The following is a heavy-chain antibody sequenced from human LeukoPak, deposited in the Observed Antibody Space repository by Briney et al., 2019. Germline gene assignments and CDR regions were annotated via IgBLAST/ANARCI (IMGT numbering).Heavy chain of an antibody. CDR1: GYTFTGHY. J-gene: IGHJ6*03. CDR2: IYPTSGDI. Sequence: ASVKVSCKASGYTFTGHYMHWVRQAPGQGLEWMGWIYPTSGDIDYSHIFEGRVTMTRDTSTSTAYMELSRPRSDDTAVYYCARAAIAVAGDYHYHYMDVWGKGTTVTVSS. V-gene: IGHV1-2*02. CDR3: ARAAIAVAGDYHYHYMDV. D-gene: IGHD6-19*01.